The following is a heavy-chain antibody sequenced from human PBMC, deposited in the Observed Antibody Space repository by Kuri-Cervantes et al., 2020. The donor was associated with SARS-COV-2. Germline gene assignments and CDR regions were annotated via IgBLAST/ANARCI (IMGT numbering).Heavy chain of an antibody. D-gene: IGHD2-15*01. J-gene: IGHJ4*02. Sequence: GESLKISCAASGFTFSSYGMHWVRQAPGKGLEWVANIKQDGSEKYYVDSVKGRFTISRDNAKNSLYLQMNSLRADDTAVYYCARDEYSGDIVAPDYWGQGTLVTVSS. CDR1: GFTFSSYG. CDR2: IKQDGSEK. CDR3: ARDEYSGDIVAPDY. V-gene: IGHV3-7*03.